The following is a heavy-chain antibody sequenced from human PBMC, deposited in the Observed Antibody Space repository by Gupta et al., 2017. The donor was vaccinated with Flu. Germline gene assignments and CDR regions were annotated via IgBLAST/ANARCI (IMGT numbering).Heavy chain of an antibody. CDR3: AKSVSMSGTTKLDY. J-gene: IGHJ4*02. V-gene: IGHV3-23*01. D-gene: IGHD1-1*01. CDR1: GFTFNTYA. Sequence: EVQLLESVRGLLQPGGSLRLSCSASGFTFNTYAMGWGRQAPGKGLEWVSAISGSGDVTYYADSVKGRFTISRDNSKNTLYLQMDSLRAGDTAVYYCAKSVSMSGTTKLDYWGQGTLVTVSS. CDR2: ISGSGDVT.